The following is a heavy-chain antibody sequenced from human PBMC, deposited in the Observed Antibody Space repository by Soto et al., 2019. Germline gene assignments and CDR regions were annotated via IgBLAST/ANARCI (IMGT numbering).Heavy chain of an antibody. J-gene: IGHJ4*02. CDR2: ISYDGSNK. CDR3: ASAFTIFGVVGPGGDY. CDR1: GFTFSSYG. V-gene: IGHV3-30*03. Sequence: QVQLVESGGGVVQPGRSLRLSCAASGFTFSSYGMHWVRQAPGKGLEWVAVISYDGSNKYYADSVKGRFTISRDNSKNTLYLQMNSLRAEYTAVYYCASAFTIFGVVGPGGDYWGQGTLVTVSS. D-gene: IGHD3-3*01.